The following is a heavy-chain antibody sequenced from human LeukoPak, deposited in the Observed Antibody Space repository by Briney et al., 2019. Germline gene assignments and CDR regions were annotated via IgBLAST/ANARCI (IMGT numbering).Heavy chain of an antibody. CDR3: ARGHYDVLAASYKWTPDY. CDR1: GFTFNTFN. D-gene: IGHD3-9*01. CDR2: ITSGGDYI. Sequence: GGSLRLSCAASGFTFNTFNMNWVRQAPGKGLEWVSSITSGGDYIYYADSVKGRFTTSGDNAKNSLSLQLNSLRVEDTAVYYCARGHYDVLAASYKWTPDYWGQGTLVTVSS. J-gene: IGHJ4*02. V-gene: IGHV3-21*01.